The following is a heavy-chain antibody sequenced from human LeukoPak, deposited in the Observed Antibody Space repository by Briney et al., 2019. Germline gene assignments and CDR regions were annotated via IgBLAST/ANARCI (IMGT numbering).Heavy chain of an antibody. Sequence: ASVKVSCKASGGTFSSYAISWVRQAPGQGLEWMGGIIPIFGTANYAQKFQGRVTITADESTSTAYMELSSLRSEDTAVYYCARVSSSSPRNDYWGQGTLVTVSS. D-gene: IGHD6-6*01. CDR1: GGTFSSYA. CDR2: IIPIFGTA. V-gene: IGHV1-69*13. CDR3: ARVSSSSPRNDY. J-gene: IGHJ4*02.